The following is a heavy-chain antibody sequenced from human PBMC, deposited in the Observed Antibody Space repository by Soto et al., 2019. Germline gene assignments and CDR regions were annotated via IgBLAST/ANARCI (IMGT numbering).Heavy chain of an antibody. V-gene: IGHV4-59*01. Sequence: SETLSLTCTVSGGSMSRYYWAWIRQPPGKGLEWIGNIHYTGSTNYNPSLKSRVTILLGTSTSQFSLKVSSVTAADTAVYYCARDLTISSTDGPLDPWGHGTLVTVSS. CDR2: IHYTGST. CDR3: ARDLTISSTDGPLDP. CDR1: GGSMSRYY. J-gene: IGHJ5*02. D-gene: IGHD1-1*01.